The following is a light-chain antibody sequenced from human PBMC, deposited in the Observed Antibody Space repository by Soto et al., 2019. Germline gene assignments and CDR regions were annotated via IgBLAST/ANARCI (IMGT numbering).Light chain of an antibody. CDR2: GAS. CDR3: QQSYITPYT. CDR1: QTITSY. J-gene: IGKJ2*01. V-gene: IGKV1-39*01. Sequence: DIQMTQSPSSLSASVGDRVTITCRASQTITSYLHWYQQKPGKAPDLLIYGASSLQTGVPSRFSGSGSGTDFTLTITSLQPEDFATYYGQQSYITPYTFGQGTKLEIK.